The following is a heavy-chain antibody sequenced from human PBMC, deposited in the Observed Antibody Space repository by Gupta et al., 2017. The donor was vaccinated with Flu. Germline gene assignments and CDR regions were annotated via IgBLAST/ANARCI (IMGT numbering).Heavy chain of an antibody. CDR2: IFATGST. J-gene: IGHJ4*02. D-gene: IGHD5-18*01. Sequence: QVQLQESGPGLVKASETLSLTCTVSGGSISDNWWGWIRQPAGKGLEWIGRIFATGSTNDNPSLKSRVTMSIDTAKNQISLKVSSVTAADTAAYYCARDGGRSYGAGFVFWGRGTVVTVSS. CDR3: ARDGGRSYGAGFVF. V-gene: IGHV4-4*07. CDR1: GGSISDNW.